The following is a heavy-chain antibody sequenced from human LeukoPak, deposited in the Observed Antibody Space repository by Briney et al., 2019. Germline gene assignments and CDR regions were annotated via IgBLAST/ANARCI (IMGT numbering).Heavy chain of an antibody. J-gene: IGHJ5*02. CDR2: TYYSGIT. V-gene: IGHV4-31*03. CDR3: VRVGVNRNWFDP. Sequence: TLSLTCPVSGDSISSGAYYWSWIRQHPEKGLEWIGCTYYSGITYYNPSFKSRVTISVDTSQNQFSLKLSSVTAADTAVYYCVRVGVNRNWFDPWGQGTLVTVSS. CDR1: GDSISSGAYY. D-gene: IGHD4-23*01.